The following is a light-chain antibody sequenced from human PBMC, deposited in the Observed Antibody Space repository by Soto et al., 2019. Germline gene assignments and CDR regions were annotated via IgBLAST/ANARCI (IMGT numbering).Light chain of an antibody. V-gene: IGLV2-14*01. Sequence: QSVLNQPASVSGSPGQSITISFSGTRSDIGSYNYVAWYQQFPGKTPKILIYGVSNRPSGVSSRFSGSKSGNTASLTISGLQAEDEADYYCISYTGSSTSYVFGSGTKVTVL. J-gene: IGLJ1*01. CDR3: ISYTGSSTSYV. CDR1: RSDIGSYNY. CDR2: GVS.